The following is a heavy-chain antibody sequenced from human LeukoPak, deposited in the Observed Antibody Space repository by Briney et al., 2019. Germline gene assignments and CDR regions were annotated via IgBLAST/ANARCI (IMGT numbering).Heavy chain of an antibody. V-gene: IGHV4-4*09. J-gene: IGHJ6*03. Sequence: SETLSLTCTVSGGSISSYYWSWIRQPPGKGLEWIGYIYTSGSTNYNPSLKSRVTISVNTSKNQFSLKLSSVTAPPTAVYHCARHGISSGWTCHYYYMDVWGKGTTVTVSS. CDR2: IYTSGST. CDR3: ARHGISSGWTCHYYYMDV. D-gene: IGHD6-19*01. CDR1: GGSISSYY.